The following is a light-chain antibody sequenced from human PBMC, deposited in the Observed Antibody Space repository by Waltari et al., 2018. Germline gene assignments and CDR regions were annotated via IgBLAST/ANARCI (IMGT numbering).Light chain of an antibody. CDR2: DAS. CDR1: QDIIRW. CDR3: QQADRFPLT. V-gene: IGKV1-12*01. Sequence: DIQMTQSPSSVSVSVGDRVIITCRASQDIIRWLAWYQQKPGEAPKFLIYDASTLQSGVPSRFSGSGSGKEYTLTISSLQPEDFATYYCQQADRFPLTFGGGTKIEI. J-gene: IGKJ4*01.